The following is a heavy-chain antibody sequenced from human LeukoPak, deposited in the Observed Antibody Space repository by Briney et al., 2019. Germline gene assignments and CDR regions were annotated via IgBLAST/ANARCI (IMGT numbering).Heavy chain of an antibody. V-gene: IGHV3-7*01. CDR1: GFTFSSYW. J-gene: IGHJ4*02. CDR2: IKQDGSEK. Sequence: GGSLRLSCAASGFTFSSYWMSWVRQAPGKGLEWVANIKQDGSEKYYVDSVKGRFTISRDNAKNSLYLQMNSLRAEDTAVYYCAGDRGYCSGGSCYFDYWGQGTLVTVSS. CDR3: AGDRGYCSGGSCYFDY. D-gene: IGHD2-15*01.